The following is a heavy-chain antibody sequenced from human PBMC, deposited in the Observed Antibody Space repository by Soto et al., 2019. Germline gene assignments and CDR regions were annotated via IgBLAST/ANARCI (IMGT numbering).Heavy chain of an antibody. D-gene: IGHD3-22*01. J-gene: IGHJ4*02. CDR3: ALAGSSGYYYPY. CDR1: GYTFTSYA. CDR2: INAGNGNT. V-gene: IGHV1-3*01. Sequence: ASVKVSCKASGYTFTSYAMHWVRQAPGQRLEWMGWINAGNGNTKYSQKFQGRVTITRDTSASTAYMELSSLRSEDTAAYYCALAGSSGYYYPYWGQGTLVTVSS.